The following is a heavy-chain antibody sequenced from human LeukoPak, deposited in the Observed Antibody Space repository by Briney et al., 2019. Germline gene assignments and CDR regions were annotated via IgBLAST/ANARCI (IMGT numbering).Heavy chain of an antibody. CDR3: ARERECSTSCAFDS. D-gene: IGHD2-2*01. Sequence: GGSLRLSCAASGFTFKSYSMNWVRQAPGKELEWVSSISGSSKYIYYADSVKGRFTITRDTARNSLYLQMNSLRGDDTAVYYCARERECSTSCAFDSWGQGTLVTVSS. V-gene: IGHV3-21*01. J-gene: IGHJ4*02. CDR2: ISGSSKYI. CDR1: GFTFKSYS.